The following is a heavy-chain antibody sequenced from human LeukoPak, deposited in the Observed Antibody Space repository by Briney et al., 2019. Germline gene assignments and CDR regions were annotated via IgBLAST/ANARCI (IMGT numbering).Heavy chain of an antibody. V-gene: IGHV3-23*01. CDR2: ISGSGGST. Sequence: PGGSLRLSCAVSGFTFSTYDMSWVRQAPGKGLEWVSAISGSGGSTYYADSVKGRFTISRDNSKNTLYLQLKSLRAEDTAVYYCAKDSSSGTYFDYWGQGTLVTVFS. CDR1: GFTFSTYD. CDR3: AKDSSSGTYFDY. J-gene: IGHJ4*02. D-gene: IGHD1-26*01.